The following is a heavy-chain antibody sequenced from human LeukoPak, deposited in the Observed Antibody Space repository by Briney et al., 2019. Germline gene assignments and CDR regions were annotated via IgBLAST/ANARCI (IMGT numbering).Heavy chain of an antibody. Sequence: SVKVSCKASGGTFSSYAISWVRQAPGQGLEWMGGIILIFGTANYAQKFQGRVTITADKSTSTAYMELSSLRSEDTAVYYCARDLREFPGEDWGQGTLVTVSS. CDR3: ARDLREFPGED. CDR2: IILIFGTA. CDR1: GGTFSSYA. D-gene: IGHD3-10*01. V-gene: IGHV1-69*06. J-gene: IGHJ4*02.